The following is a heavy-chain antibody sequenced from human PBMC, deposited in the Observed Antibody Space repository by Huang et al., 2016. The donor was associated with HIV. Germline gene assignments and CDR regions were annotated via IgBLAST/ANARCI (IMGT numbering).Heavy chain of an antibody. D-gene: IGHD3-22*01. CDR2: INHSGST. CDR3: ARGPDYYDSSGREAFDI. J-gene: IGHJ3*02. CDR1: GGSFRGYY. Sequence: QVQLQQWGAGLLKPSETLSLTCAVYGGSFRGYYWSWIRQPPGKGLEWIGEINHSGSTKHNPSLRSRLTISVDTSKTEVSLKLNSVTAADTAVYYCARGPDYYDSSGREAFDIWGQGTMVTVSS. V-gene: IGHV4-34*01.